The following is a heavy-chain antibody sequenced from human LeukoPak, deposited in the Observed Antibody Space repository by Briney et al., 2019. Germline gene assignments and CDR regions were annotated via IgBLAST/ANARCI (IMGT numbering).Heavy chain of an antibody. J-gene: IGHJ4*02. CDR3: ARDTFRNSAATRGLPDY. D-gene: IGHD2-2*01. Sequence: SVRVSFKSSGCTFSSYAISWVRQAPGQGLEWVGGIIPIFGTANYAQKVQGRVTITADKSTSTAYMELSSLRSEDTAVYYCARDTFRNSAATRGLPDYWGQGTLVTVSS. V-gene: IGHV1-69*06. CDR1: GCTFSSYA. CDR2: IIPIFGTA.